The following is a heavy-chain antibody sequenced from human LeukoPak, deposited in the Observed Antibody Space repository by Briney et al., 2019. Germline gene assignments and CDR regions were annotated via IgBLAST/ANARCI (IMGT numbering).Heavy chain of an antibody. D-gene: IGHD4-11*01. CDR3: AGNSTVTTDY. J-gene: IGHJ4*02. CDR2: INHSGST. Sequence: TSETLSLTCAVYSGSFSGYYWSWIRQPPGKGLEWIGEINHSGSTNYNPSLKSRVTISVDTSKNQFSLKLSSVTAADTAVYYCAGNSTVTTDYWGQGTLVTVSS. CDR1: SGSFSGYY. V-gene: IGHV4-34*01.